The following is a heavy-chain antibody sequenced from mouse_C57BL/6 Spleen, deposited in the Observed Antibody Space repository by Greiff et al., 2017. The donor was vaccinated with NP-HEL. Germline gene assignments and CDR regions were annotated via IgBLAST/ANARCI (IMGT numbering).Heavy chain of an antibody. CDR3: AREILLRNYFDY. CDR1: GYAFSSSW. CDR2: IYPGDGDT. V-gene: IGHV1-82*01. D-gene: IGHD1-1*01. J-gene: IGHJ2*01. Sequence: QVQLQQSGPELVKPGASVKISCKASGYAFSSSWMNWVKQRPGKGLEWIGRIYPGDGDTNYNGKFKGKATLTADKSSSTAYMQLSSLTSEDSAVYFCAREILLRNYFDYWGQGTTLTVSS.